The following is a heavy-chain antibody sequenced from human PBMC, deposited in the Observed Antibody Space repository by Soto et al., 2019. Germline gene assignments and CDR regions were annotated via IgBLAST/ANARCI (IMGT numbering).Heavy chain of an antibody. D-gene: IGHD3-22*01. CDR2: ISSSSSYT. CDR1: GFTFDDYY. CDR3: ARSITDYYDSSGYYDDY. V-gene: IGHV3-11*03. J-gene: IGHJ4*02. Sequence: GSLKLSCATTGFTFDDYYMSWILQAPGKGLEWVSYISSSSSYTNYADSVKGRFTISRDNAKNSLYLQMNSLRAEDTAVYYCARSITDYYDSSGYYDDYWGQGP.